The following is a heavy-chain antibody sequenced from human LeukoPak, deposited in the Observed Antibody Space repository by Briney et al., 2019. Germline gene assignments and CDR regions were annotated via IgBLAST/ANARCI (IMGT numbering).Heavy chain of an antibody. CDR3: ARQGGDYENYFDY. Sequence: SETLSLTCAVYGGSFSGYYWSWIRQSPGKGLEWIGEINHSGSTNYNPSLKSRVTISVDTSKNQFSLKLSSVTAADTAVYYCARQGGDYENYFDYWGQGTLVTVSS. CDR2: INHSGST. J-gene: IGHJ4*02. D-gene: IGHD4-17*01. CDR1: GGSFSGYY. V-gene: IGHV4-34*01.